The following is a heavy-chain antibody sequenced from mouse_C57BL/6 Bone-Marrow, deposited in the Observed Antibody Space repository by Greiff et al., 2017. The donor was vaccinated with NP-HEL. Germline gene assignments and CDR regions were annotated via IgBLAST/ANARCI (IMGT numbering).Heavy chain of an antibody. J-gene: IGHJ2*01. CDR1: GFSLTSYG. CDR2: IWSGGST. Sequence: VMLVESGPGLVQPSQSLSITCTVSGFSLTSYGVHWVRQSPGKGLEWLGVIWSGGSTDYNAAFISRLSISKDNSKSQVFFKMNSLQADDTAIYYCARRGRTQGYFDYWGQGTTLTVSS. D-gene: IGHD3-2*02. CDR3: ARRGRTQGYFDY. V-gene: IGHV2-2*01.